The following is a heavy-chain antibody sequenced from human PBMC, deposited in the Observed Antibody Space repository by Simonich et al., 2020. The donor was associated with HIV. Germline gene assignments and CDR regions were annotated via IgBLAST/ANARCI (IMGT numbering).Heavy chain of an antibody. CDR1: GGSFSGYY. CDR3: ATTSRVSNNWYRGY. J-gene: IGHJ4*02. V-gene: IGHV4-34*01. D-gene: IGHD1-20*01. CDR2: INHRRSP. Sequence: QVRLQQWGAGLLKPSETLSLTCAVYGGSFSGYYWSWIRQPPGKGLEWIGEINHRRSPNSNLSLKSRVTISVDTSKNQFSLRLSSVPAADTAGYYCATTSRVSNNWYRGYWGQGTLVTVSS.